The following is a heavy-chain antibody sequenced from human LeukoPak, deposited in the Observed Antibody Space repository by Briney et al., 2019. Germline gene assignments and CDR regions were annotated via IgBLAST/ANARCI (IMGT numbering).Heavy chain of an antibody. J-gene: IGHJ6*03. V-gene: IGHV1-69*06. CDR1: GGTFSSYA. Sequence: SVKVSCKASGGTFSSYAISWVRQAPGQGLEWMGGIIPIFGTANYAQKFQGRVTITADKSTSTAYMELRSLRSDDTAVYYCARGNYYDSTGYYYYYYYMDVWGKGTTVTISS. CDR2: IIPIFGTA. CDR3: ARGNYYDSTGYYYYYYYMDV. D-gene: IGHD3-22*01.